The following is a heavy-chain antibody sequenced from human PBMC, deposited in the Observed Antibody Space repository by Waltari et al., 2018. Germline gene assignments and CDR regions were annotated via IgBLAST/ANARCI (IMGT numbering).Heavy chain of an antibody. CDR2: TRNKANSYTT. J-gene: IGHJ4*02. CDR3: ARLFGMVLDY. D-gene: IGHD3-10*01. CDR1: GFTFSDHY. Sequence: EVQLVESGGGLVQPGGSLRLSCAASGFTFSDHYMDWVRQAPGKGLEWVGRTRNKANSYTTEYAASVKGRFTISRDDSKNSLYLQMNSLKTEDTAVYYCARLFGMVLDYWGQGTLVTVSS. V-gene: IGHV3-72*01.